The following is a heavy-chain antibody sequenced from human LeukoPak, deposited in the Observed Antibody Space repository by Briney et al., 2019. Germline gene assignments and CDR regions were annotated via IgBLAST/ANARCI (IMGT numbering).Heavy chain of an antibody. Sequence: GGSLRLSCAASGFIFTSYAMSWVRQAPGKGLEWVSAISGGGGSTNYADSVKGRFTISRDNSKNTLYLQMNSLRAEDTAVYYCAKDLSGLLRYYFDYWGQGTLVTVSS. CDR2: ISGGGGST. J-gene: IGHJ4*02. V-gene: IGHV3-23*01. CDR1: GFIFTSYA. D-gene: IGHD2-21*02. CDR3: AKDLSGLLRYYFDY.